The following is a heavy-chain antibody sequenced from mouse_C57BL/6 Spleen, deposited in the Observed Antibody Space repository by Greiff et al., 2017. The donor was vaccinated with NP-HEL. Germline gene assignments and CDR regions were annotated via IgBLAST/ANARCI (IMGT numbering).Heavy chain of an antibody. Sequence: VQLQQSGPELVKPGASVKISCKASGYTFTDYYMNWVKQSHGKSLEWIGDINPNNGGTSYNQKFKGKATLTVDKSSSTAYMELRSLTSEDSAVYYCASLRGSSYYWGQGTTLTVSS. CDR2: INPNNGGT. CDR1: GYTFTDYY. D-gene: IGHD1-1*01. CDR3: ASLRGSSYY. J-gene: IGHJ2*01. V-gene: IGHV1-26*01.